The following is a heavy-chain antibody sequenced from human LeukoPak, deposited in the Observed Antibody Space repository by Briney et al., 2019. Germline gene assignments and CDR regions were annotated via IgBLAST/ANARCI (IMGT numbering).Heavy chain of an antibody. Sequence: ASVKVSCKASGYTFTGYYMHWVRQAPGQGLEWMGGIIPIFGTANYAQKFQGRVTITADESTSTAYMELSSLRSEDTAVYYCARGLYAGSSSGGFDYWGQGTLVTVSS. CDR3: ARGLYAGSSSGGFDY. D-gene: IGHD6-6*01. CDR2: IIPIFGTA. CDR1: GYTFTGYY. V-gene: IGHV1-69*13. J-gene: IGHJ4*02.